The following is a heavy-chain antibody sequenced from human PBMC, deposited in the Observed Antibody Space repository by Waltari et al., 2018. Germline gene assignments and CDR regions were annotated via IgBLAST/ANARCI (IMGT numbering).Heavy chain of an antibody. J-gene: IGHJ3*02. D-gene: IGHD2-21*02. CDR3: SRYACCGGDCYWDAFDI. V-gene: IGHV5-51*01. CDR1: GYSFTSYW. CDR2: IDPGDAAN. Sequence: EVQLVQSGAAVKKPGESLKISCKGSGYSFTSYWIGWVRHLPGKGLEWVVIIDPGDAANRYSPSCQGQVTISADKSISTAYLQWSSLKASDTAMDYWSRYACCGGDCYWDAFDIWGQGTMVTVSS.